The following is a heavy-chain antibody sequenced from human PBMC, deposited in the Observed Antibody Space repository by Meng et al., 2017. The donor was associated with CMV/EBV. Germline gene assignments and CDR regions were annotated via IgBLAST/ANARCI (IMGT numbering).Heavy chain of an antibody. CDR2: IYSGGST. V-gene: IGHV3-66*02. J-gene: IGHJ4*02. D-gene: IGHD3-22*01. CDR3: ARASRFGGYYPPFFDY. CDR1: GFNVSSNY. Sequence: SGFNVSSNYMSWVRQAPGKGLEWVSVIYSGGSTYYADSVKGRFTISRDNSKNTLYLQMNSLRAEDTAVYYCARASRFGGYYPPFFDYWGQGTLVTVSS.